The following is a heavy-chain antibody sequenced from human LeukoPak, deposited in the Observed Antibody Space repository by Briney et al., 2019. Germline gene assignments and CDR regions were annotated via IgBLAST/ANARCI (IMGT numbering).Heavy chain of an antibody. Sequence: PSETLSLTCTVSGDSISSGSYYWSWIRQPPGKGLEWIGYTYYSGSTNYNPSLKSRVTISVDTSKNQFSLKLSSVTAADTAVYYCARSKLAVAGTPYYYYMDVWGKGTTVTVSS. V-gene: IGHV4-61*01. CDR3: ARSKLAVAGTPYYYYMDV. CDR1: GDSISSGSYY. J-gene: IGHJ6*03. D-gene: IGHD6-19*01. CDR2: TYYSGST.